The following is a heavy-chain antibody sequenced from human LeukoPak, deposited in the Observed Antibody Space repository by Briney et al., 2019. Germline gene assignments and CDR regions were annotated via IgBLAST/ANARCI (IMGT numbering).Heavy chain of an antibody. CDR3: AKDLRMRAIAAAADNWFDP. J-gene: IGHJ5*02. CDR2: ISYDGSNK. D-gene: IGHD6-13*01. CDR1: GFTFSSYG. V-gene: IGHV3-30*18. Sequence: GRSLRLSCVASGFTFSSYGMHWVRQAPGKGLEWVAVISYDGSNKYYADSVKGRFTISRDNSKNTLYLQMNSLRAEDTAVYYCAKDLRMRAIAAAADNWFDPWGQGTLVTVSS.